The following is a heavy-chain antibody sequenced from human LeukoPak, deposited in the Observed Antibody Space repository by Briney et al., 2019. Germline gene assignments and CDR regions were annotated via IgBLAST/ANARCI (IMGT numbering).Heavy chain of an antibody. V-gene: IGHV1-2*02. CDR2: INPKSGGT. Sequence: ASVKVSCKTSGYTFIDYYMYWVRQAPGRGPEWMGWINPKSGGTKSPQKFQGRVTMTRDTSTSTAYLELSRLRSDDTAVYYCASGPRSTIFGVDSYYFDYWGQGTLVTVSS. CDR1: GYTFIDYY. J-gene: IGHJ4*02. CDR3: ASGPRSTIFGVDSYYFDY. D-gene: IGHD3-3*01.